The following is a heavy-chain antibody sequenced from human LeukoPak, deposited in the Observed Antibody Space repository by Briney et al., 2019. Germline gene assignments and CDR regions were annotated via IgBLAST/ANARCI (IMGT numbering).Heavy chain of an antibody. CDR2: ISGSGGST. J-gene: IGHJ4*02. Sequence: GGSLRLSCAASGFTFSSYAMSWVRQAPGKGLEWGSAISGSGGSTYYADSVKGRFTISRDNSKNTLYQQMNRLRAEDTAVYYCAKGAYSSSWYWPDYWGQGTLVSVSS. D-gene: IGHD6-13*01. CDR3: AKGAYSSSWYWPDY. V-gene: IGHV3-23*01. CDR1: GFTFSSYA.